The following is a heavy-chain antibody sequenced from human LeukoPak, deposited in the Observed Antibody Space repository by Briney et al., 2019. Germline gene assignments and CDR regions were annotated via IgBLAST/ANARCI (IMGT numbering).Heavy chain of an antibody. Sequence: GESLRLSCAASGFTFSSYAMHWVRQAPGKGLEWVAVIPHDGSNKYYADSVKGRFTISRDNSKNTLYLQMNSLRAEDTAVYYCARDSPVYSSSYDYFDYWGQGTLVTVSS. CDR3: ARDSPVYSSSYDYFDY. V-gene: IGHV3-30*04. CDR1: GFTFSSYA. CDR2: IPHDGSNK. D-gene: IGHD6-13*01. J-gene: IGHJ4*02.